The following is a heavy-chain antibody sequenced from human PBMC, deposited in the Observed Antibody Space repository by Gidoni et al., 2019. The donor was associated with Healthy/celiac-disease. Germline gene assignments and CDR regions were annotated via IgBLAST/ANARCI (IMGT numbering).Heavy chain of an antibody. CDR3: ARDQDYYDSSGFDY. J-gene: IGHJ4*02. CDR1: GFTFSSYA. Sequence: QVQLVESGGGVVQPGRSLSLSCAASGFTFSSYAMHWVRQAPGKGLEWVAVISYDGSNKYYADSVKGRFTISRDNSKNTLYLQMNSLRAEDTAVYYCARDQDYYDSSGFDYWGQGTLVTVSS. V-gene: IGHV3-30*04. D-gene: IGHD3-22*01. CDR2: ISYDGSNK.